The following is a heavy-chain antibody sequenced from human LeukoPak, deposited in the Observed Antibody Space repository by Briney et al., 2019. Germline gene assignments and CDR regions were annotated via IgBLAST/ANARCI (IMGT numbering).Heavy chain of an antibody. J-gene: IGHJ5*02. CDR2: ISSNSGYI. CDR1: RFTFSTYS. CDR3: ARDNTPSGSLFDL. Sequence: GGSLRLSCAAARFTFSTYSMNWVRQAPGKGLEWVSSISSNSGYIYYADSVKGRFTISRDNAKNSLYLQMNSPRGYGTAVYYCARDNTPSGSLFDLWGQGTLVTVSS. D-gene: IGHD3-22*01. V-gene: IGHV3-21*01.